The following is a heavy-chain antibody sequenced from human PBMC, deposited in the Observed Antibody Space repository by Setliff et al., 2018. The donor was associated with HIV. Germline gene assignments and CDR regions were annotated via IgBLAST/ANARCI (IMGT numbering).Heavy chain of an antibody. CDR2: IVYSGTT. V-gene: IGHV4-39*01. Sequence: LSLTCTVSGGSIIINDYYWGWIRQSPGKGLEWIGSIVYSGTTYYNVSLESRVSISVDTSKNQFSLKLSSVTAADTAVYYCVRSGYSGHFDVWGQGTMVTVSS. CDR1: GGSIIINDYY. CDR3: VRSGYSGHFDV. J-gene: IGHJ3*01. D-gene: IGHD5-12*01.